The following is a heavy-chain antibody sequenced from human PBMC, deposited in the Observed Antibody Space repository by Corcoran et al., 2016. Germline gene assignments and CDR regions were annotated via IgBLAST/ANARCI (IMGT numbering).Heavy chain of an antibody. CDR2: INPSGGST. CDR3: ARDRDTAMGAFDI. D-gene: IGHD5-18*01. CDR1: GYTFTSYY. V-gene: IGHV1-46*01. Sequence: QVQLVQSGAEVKKPGASVKVSCKASGYTFTSYYMHWVRQAPGQGLEWMGIINPSGGSTSYAQKFQGRVTMTRDTSTSTVYMERSSRSSEDPAVYYCARDRDTAMGAFDIWGQGTMVTVSS. J-gene: IGHJ3*02.